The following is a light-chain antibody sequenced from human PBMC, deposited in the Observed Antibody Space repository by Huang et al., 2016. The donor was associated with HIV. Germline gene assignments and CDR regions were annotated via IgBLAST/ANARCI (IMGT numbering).Light chain of an antibody. CDR2: KAS. CDR3: QQYNSYSWT. J-gene: IGKJ1*01. V-gene: IGKV1-5*03. Sequence: DIQMTQSPSTLSASGGDRVTITCRASQSISSWLAWYQQKPGKAPKLLIYKASSLESGVPSRFGGSGSGTEFTLTISSLQPDDFATYYCQQYNSYSWTFGQGTKVEIK. CDR1: QSISSW.